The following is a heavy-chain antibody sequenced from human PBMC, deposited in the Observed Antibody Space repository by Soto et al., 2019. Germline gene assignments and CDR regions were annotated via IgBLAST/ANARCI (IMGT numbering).Heavy chain of an antibody. V-gene: IGHV4-59*01. D-gene: IGHD3-22*01. Sequence: PSETLSLTCAVSGGSISSYYWSLIRQPPGKGLEWIGYIYYSGSTNYNPSLKSRVTISVDTSKNQFSLKLSSVTAADTAVYYCARARVYYYDSSGSIIERYYFDYWGQGTLVTVSS. CDR2: IYYSGST. J-gene: IGHJ4*02. CDR3: ARARVYYYDSSGSIIERYYFDY. CDR1: GGSISSYY.